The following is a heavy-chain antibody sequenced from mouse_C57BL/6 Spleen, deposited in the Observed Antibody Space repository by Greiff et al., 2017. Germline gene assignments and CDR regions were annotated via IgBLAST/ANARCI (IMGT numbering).Heavy chain of an antibody. Sequence: EVMLVESGGGLVKPGGSLKLSCAASGFTFSSYAMSWVRQTPEKRLEWVATISDGGSYTYYPDNVKGRFTISRDNAKNNLYLQMSHLKSEDTAMYYCARDRSSEAMDYWGQGTSVTVSS. CDR1: GFTFSSYA. J-gene: IGHJ4*01. CDR3: ARDRSSEAMDY. V-gene: IGHV5-4*01. CDR2: ISDGGSYT. D-gene: IGHD3-1*01.